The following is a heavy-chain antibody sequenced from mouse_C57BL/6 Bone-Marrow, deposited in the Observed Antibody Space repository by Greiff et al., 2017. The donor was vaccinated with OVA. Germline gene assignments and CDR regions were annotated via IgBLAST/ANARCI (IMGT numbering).Heavy chain of an antibody. D-gene: IGHD4-1*01. CDR3: TLTGGYFDV. V-gene: IGHV14-4*01. J-gene: IGHJ1*03. CDR1: GFNIKDDY. Sequence: EVKLQESGAELVRPGASVKLSCTASGFNIKDDYMHWVKQRPEQGLEWIGWIDPENGDTEYASKFQGKATITADTSSNTAYLQLSSLTSEDTAVYYCTLTGGYFDVWGTGTTVTVSS. CDR2: IDPENGDT.